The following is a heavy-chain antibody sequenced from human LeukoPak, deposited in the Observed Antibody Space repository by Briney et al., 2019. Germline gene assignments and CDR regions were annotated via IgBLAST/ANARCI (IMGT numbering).Heavy chain of an antibody. D-gene: IGHD4-17*01. J-gene: IGHJ4*02. CDR1: GFTFSSYW. CDR3: ARVQSYGDYRY. V-gene: IGHV3-7*01. Sequence: PGGSLRLSCAASGFTFSSYWMSWVRQAPGKGLEWVANIKQDGSEKYYVDSVKGRFTIPRDNAKNSLYLQMNSPRAEDTAVYYCARVQSYGDYRYWGQGTLVTVSS. CDR2: IKQDGSEK.